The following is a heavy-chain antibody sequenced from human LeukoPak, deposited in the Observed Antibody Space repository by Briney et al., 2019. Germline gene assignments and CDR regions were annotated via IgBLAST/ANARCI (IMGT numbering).Heavy chain of an antibody. CDR1: GGSISSGGYY. CDR2: IYHSGST. D-gene: IGHD2-21*02. Sequence: PSETLSLTCTVSGGSISSGGYYWSWIRQPPGKGLEWIGYIYHSGSTYYNPSLKSRVTISVDRSKNQFSLKLNSVTAADTAVYYCARANVVTADLGIWGQGTMVTVSS. CDR3: ARANVVTADLGI. V-gene: IGHV4-30-2*01. J-gene: IGHJ3*02.